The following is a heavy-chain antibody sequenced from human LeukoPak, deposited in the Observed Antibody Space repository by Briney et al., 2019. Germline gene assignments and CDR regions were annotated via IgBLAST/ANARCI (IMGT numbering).Heavy chain of an antibody. CDR2: ISAYNGNT. D-gene: IGHD3-10*01. CDR1: GYTFTSYG. CDR3: ATDMVRGVNDDY. V-gene: IGHV1-18*01. J-gene: IGHJ4*02. Sequence: GASVKVSCKASGYTFTSYGISWVRQAPGQGLEWMGWISAYNGNTNYAQKLQGRVTMTTDTSTSTAYMELRSLRSEDTDVYYCATDMVRGVNDDYWGQGTLVTVSS.